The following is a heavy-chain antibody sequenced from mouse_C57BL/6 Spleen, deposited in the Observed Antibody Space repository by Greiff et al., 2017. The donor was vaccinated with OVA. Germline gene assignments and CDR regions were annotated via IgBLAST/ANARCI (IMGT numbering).Heavy chain of an antibody. CDR1: GYSFTGYY. D-gene: IGHD1-1*01. V-gene: IGHV1-42*01. CDR2: INPSTGGT. Sequence: EVKLMESGPELVKPGASVKISCKASGYSFTGYYMNWVKQSPEKSLEWIGEINPSTGGTTYNQKFKAKATLTVDKSSSTAYMQLKSLTSEDSAVYYCARGGKEDAMDYWGQGTSVTVSS. J-gene: IGHJ4*01. CDR3: ARGGKEDAMDY.